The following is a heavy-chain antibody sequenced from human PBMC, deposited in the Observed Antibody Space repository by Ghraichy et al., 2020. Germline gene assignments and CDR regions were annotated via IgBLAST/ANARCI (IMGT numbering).Heavy chain of an antibody. Sequence: SVKVSCKASGCTFSSYAISWVRQAPGQGLEWMGGIIPIFGTANYAQKFQGRVTITADESTSTAYMELSSLRSEDTAVYYCAILGDYNNYYYYMDVWGKGTTVTVSS. D-gene: IGHD4-17*01. CDR2: IIPIFGTA. V-gene: IGHV1-69*13. J-gene: IGHJ6*03. CDR3: AILGDYNNYYYYMDV. CDR1: GCTFSSYA.